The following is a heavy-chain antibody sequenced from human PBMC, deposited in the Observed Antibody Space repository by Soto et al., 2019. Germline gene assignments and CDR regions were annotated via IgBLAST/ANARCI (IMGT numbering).Heavy chain of an antibody. CDR3: ARGRGGNSLDY. CDR1: GGSFSGYY. D-gene: IGHD2-21*02. J-gene: IGHJ4*02. Sequence: SETLSLTCAVYGGSFSGYYWTWIRQPPGKGLEWIGESDHSGGTNYNPSLKSRVTIPVDTSKNQFSLNLDSVTAADTAVYSCARGRGGNSLDYWGQGTLVTVSS. V-gene: IGHV4-34*01. CDR2: SDHSGGT.